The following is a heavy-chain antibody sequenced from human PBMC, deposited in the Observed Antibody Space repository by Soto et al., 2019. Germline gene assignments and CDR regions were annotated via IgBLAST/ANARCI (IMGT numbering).Heavy chain of an antibody. V-gene: IGHV3-74*01. CDR2: INSDGSST. CDR1: GFTFSSYW. CDR3: ARAEITMVRAVIITEAFDI. D-gene: IGHD3-10*01. Sequence: GGSLRLSCAASGFTFSSYWMHWVRQAPGKGLVWVSRINSDGSSTSYADSVKGRFTISRDNAKNTLYLQMNSLRAEDTAVYYCARAEITMVRAVIITEAFDIWGQGTMVTVS. J-gene: IGHJ3*02.